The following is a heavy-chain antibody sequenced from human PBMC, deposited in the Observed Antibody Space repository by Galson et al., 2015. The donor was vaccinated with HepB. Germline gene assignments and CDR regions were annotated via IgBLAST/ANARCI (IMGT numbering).Heavy chain of an antibody. CDR2: ISSSSDTI. V-gene: IGHV3-48*01. J-gene: IGHJ4*02. CDR3: ARDWSTGLFDY. CDR1: GFTFSSHN. D-gene: IGHD3-10*01. Sequence: SLRLSCAASGFTFSSHNMIWVRQAPGKGLEWVSYISSSSDTIYYADPVKGRVTISRVNAKNSLYLQMNSLRGEDTAVYYCARDWSTGLFDYWGQGTLVTVSS.